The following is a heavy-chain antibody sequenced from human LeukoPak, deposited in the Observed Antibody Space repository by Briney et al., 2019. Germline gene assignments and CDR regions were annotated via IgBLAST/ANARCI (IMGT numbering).Heavy chain of an antibody. J-gene: IGHJ6*02. CDR2: ISYDGSNK. CDR1: GYTLTELS. CDR3: AKDGAGDYYYGMDV. V-gene: IGHV3-30*18. Sequence: SCKVSGYTLTELSMHWVRQAPGKGLEWVAVISYDGSNKYYADSVKGRFTISRDNSKNTLYLQMNSLRAEDTAVYYCAKDGAGDYYYGMDVWGQGTTVTVSS. D-gene: IGHD6-19*01.